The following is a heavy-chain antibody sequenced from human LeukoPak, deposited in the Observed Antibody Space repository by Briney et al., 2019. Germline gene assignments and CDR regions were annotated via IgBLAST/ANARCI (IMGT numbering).Heavy chain of an antibody. Sequence: PSETLSLTCTVSGGSVSSGSYYWSWIRQPPGKGLEWIGYIYYSGSTNYNPSLKSRVTISVDTSKNQFSLKLNSVTAADTAVYHCAREAMYSYGNNFDYWGQGTLVTVSS. CDR3: AREAMYSYGNNFDY. J-gene: IGHJ4*02. D-gene: IGHD5-18*01. CDR2: IYYSGST. V-gene: IGHV4-61*01. CDR1: GGSVSSGSYY.